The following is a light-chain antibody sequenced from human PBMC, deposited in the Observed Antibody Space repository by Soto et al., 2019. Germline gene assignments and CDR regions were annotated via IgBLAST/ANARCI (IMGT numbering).Light chain of an antibody. Sequence: QSVLTQPPSASGTPGQRVTISCSGSSSNIGSNYVYWYQQLPGTAPKLLIYRNNQRPSGVPDRFSGSKSGTSASLAISGLRSEDEADYDCAAWDDSLCGVVFGGGTKLTVL. CDR1: SSNIGSNY. CDR3: AAWDDSLCGVV. V-gene: IGLV1-47*01. CDR2: RNN. J-gene: IGLJ2*01.